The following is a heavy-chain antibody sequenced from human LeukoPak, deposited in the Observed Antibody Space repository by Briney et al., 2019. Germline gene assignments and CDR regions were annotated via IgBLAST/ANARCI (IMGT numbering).Heavy chain of an antibody. Sequence: GGSLRLSCAASGFTFSDYYMSWIRQAPGKGLEWVSYISGSSSDTKYADSVKGRFTISRDNVKNSLWLQMNSLRAEDTAVYYCARSPPGTIDYWGQGTLVTVSS. V-gene: IGHV3-11*06. CDR3: ARSPPGTIDY. D-gene: IGHD1-7*01. CDR2: ISGSSSDT. J-gene: IGHJ4*02. CDR1: GFTFSDYY.